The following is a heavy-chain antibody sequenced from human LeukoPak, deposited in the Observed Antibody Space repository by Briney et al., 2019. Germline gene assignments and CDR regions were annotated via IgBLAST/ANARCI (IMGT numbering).Heavy chain of an antibody. Sequence: SETLSLTCTVSGGSISSGGYYWSWIRQHPGKGLEWIGYIYYSGSTYYNPSLKSRVTISVDTSKNQFSLKLRSVTAADTAVYYCARTYYYGSGPAPIRNDAFNIWGQGTMVTVSS. V-gene: IGHV4-31*03. CDR3: ARTYYYGSGPAPIRNDAFNI. D-gene: IGHD3-10*01. CDR2: IYYSGST. CDR1: GGSISSGGYY. J-gene: IGHJ3*02.